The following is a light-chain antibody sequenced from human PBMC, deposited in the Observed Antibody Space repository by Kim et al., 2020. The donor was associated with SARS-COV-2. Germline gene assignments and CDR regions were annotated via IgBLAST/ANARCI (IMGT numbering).Light chain of an antibody. CDR1: QGIKNY. CDR3: QKYNSAPHT. V-gene: IGKV1-27*01. J-gene: IGKJ4*01. Sequence: ASVGDRVTITCRASQGIKNYLAWYQQKPGKVPKLLIYAASTLQSGVASRFSGSGSGTDFTLTISSLQPEDVATYYCQKYNSAPHTFGGGTKVDIK. CDR2: AAS.